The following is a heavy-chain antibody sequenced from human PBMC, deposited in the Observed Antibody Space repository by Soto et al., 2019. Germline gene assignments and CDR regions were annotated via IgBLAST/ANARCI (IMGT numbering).Heavy chain of an antibody. Sequence: QVQLVQSGAEVKKPGASVKVSCTASGYTFTSYDFNWVRQATGQGLEWMGWMNPNSGKTGYAQKFQGRITMTWDNSISTAYMELGSLRSEDTAVYYCAADDYGYSYGWGQGTLVTVSS. V-gene: IGHV1-8*01. CDR1: GYTFTSYD. CDR3: AADDYGYSYG. D-gene: IGHD4-17*01. J-gene: IGHJ4*02. CDR2: MNPNSGKT.